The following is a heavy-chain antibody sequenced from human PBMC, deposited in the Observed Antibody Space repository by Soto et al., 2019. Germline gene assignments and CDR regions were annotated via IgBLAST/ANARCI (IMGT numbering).Heavy chain of an antibody. D-gene: IGHD3-3*01. J-gene: IGHJ3*02. CDR2: INPAPGAA. Sequence: QLHLVQSGAVVKKPGASVTVSCSASGYPVTAYYMHWVRQAPGRGLEWMGGINPAPGAAKYTQTFQDRVTMTRDTSTSTVFMELSGLTSEDTAVFYCARGGGVGVAGSAAFDMWGQGTLVTVSS. CDR1: GYPVTAYY. V-gene: IGHV1-2*02. CDR3: ARGGGVGVAGSAAFDM.